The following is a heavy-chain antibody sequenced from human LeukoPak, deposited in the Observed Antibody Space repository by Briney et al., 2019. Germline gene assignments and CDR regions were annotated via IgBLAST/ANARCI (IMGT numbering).Heavy chain of an antibody. CDR3: ASGEVGATYFDY. Sequence: HPGGSLRLSCAASGFTFSSYEMNWVRQAPGKGLEWVSYISSSGSTIYYADSVKGRFTISRDNAKNSLYLQMNSLRAEDTAVYYCASGEVGATYFDYWGQGTLVTVSS. CDR2: ISSSGSTI. D-gene: IGHD1-26*01. J-gene: IGHJ4*02. CDR1: GFTFSSYE. V-gene: IGHV3-48*03.